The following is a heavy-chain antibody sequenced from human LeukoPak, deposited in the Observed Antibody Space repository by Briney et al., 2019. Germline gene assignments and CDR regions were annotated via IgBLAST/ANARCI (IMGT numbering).Heavy chain of an antibody. V-gene: IGHV1-69*05. CDR3: ARTGDYGGNDY. CDR1: GGTFSSYA. J-gene: IGHJ4*02. CDR2: IIPIFGTA. Sequence: GASVKVSCKASGGTFSSYAIIWVRQAPGQGLEWMGGIIPIFGTANYAQKFQGRVTITTDESTSTAYMELSSLRSEDTAVYYCARTGDYGGNDYWGQGTLVTVSS. D-gene: IGHD4-23*01.